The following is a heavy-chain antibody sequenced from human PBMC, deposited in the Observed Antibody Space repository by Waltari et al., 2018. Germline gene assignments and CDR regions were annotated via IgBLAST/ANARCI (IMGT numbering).Heavy chain of an antibody. CDR1: W. CDR2: IYPGDPDT. D-gene: IGHD3-3*01. J-gene: IGHJ4*02. Sequence: WIGWVRQMPGKGLGWMGIIYPGDPDTRYSPSFQGRVTISADKSISTAYLQWSSLKASDTAIYFCARQPDITFFGVAPFDYWGQGTLVTVSS. CDR3: ARQPDITFFGVAPFDY. V-gene: IGHV5-51*01.